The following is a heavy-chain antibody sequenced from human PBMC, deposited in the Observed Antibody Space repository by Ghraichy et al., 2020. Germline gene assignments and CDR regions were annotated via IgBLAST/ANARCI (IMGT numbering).Heavy chain of an antibody. V-gene: IGHV3-30*02. D-gene: IGHD2-15*01. CDR1: GFSFSSYG. CDR3: AKDLGPGGGPPNYYYMDV. Sequence: GESLNISCAASGFSFSSYGMHWVRQAPGKGLEWVAFLRYDEANKYYADSVKGRFNISRDISENTLCLQMNSLRVEDTAVYYCAKDLGPGGGPPNYYYMDVWGKGTTVIVSS. CDR2: LRYDEANK. J-gene: IGHJ6*03.